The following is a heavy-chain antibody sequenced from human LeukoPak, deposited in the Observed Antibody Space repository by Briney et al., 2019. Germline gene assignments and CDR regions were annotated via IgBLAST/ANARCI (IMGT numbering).Heavy chain of an antibody. D-gene: IGHD6-13*01. CDR1: GYTFTGYY. Sequence: ASVKVSCKASGYTFTGYYMHWVRQAPGQGLEWMGWINPNSGGTNYAQKFQGRVTITRNTSISTAYMELSSLRSEDTAVYYCARGGQQLVLWYYYYYMDVWGKGTTVTVSS. CDR2: INPNSGGT. J-gene: IGHJ6*03. V-gene: IGHV1-2*02. CDR3: ARGGQQLVLWYYYYYMDV.